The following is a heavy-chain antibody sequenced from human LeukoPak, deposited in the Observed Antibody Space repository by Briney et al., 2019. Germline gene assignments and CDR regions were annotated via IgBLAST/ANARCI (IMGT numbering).Heavy chain of an antibody. CDR2: INPNSGAT. D-gene: IGHD2-2*01. Sequence: ASVKVSCKSSGYTFTDYFIHWVRHAPGQGLEWMGWINPNSGATKYAQKFQGRVSMTRDTSIHTAYMDLTNLRSDDTAIFYCARVKKLMPELEFWGQGTLVTVSS. CDR1: GYTFTDYF. J-gene: IGHJ4*02. CDR3: ARVKKLMPELEF. V-gene: IGHV1-2*02.